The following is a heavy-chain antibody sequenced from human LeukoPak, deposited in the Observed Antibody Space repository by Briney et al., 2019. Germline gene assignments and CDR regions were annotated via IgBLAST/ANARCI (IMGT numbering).Heavy chain of an antibody. CDR1: GFTFSSYG. J-gene: IGHJ4*02. D-gene: IGHD5-18*01. V-gene: IGHV3-30*18. CDR2: ISYDGSNK. Sequence: GSLRLSCAASGFTFSSYGMHWVRQAPGKGLEWVAVISYDGSNKYYADSVKGRFTISRDNSKNTLYLQMSSLRAEDTAVYYCAKISGGGAMAEFDYWGQGTLVTVSS. CDR3: AKISGGGAMAEFDY.